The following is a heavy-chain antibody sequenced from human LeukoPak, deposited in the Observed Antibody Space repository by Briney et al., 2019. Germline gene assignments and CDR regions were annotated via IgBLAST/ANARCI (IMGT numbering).Heavy chain of an antibody. CDR3: ARGLRGSGSYPNADY. CDR1: GFTFSSYW. J-gene: IGHJ4*02. CDR2: IKQDGSEK. V-gene: IGHV3-7*01. D-gene: IGHD3-10*01. Sequence: GGSLRLSCAASGFTFSSYWMSWVRQAPGKGLEWVANIKQDGSEKYYVDSVKGRFTISRDNAKNSLYLQMNSLRADDTAVYYCARGLRGSGSYPNADYWGQGTLVTVSS.